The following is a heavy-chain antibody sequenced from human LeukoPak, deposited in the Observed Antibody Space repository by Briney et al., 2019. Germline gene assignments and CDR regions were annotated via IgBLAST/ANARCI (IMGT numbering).Heavy chain of an antibody. V-gene: IGHV3-7*01. D-gene: IGHD3-3*01. J-gene: IGHJ3*02. CDR3: ARAPWSSFPGGAGAFDI. CDR1: GFSFSSYP. CDR2: IKQDGSKK. Sequence: GGSLRLSCAASGFSFSSYPMSWVRQAPGKGLEWVAHIKQDGSKKYYVDSVKGRFTFSRDNVKNSLYLQMNSLRAEDTAVYYCARAPWSSFPGGAGAFDIWGQGTMVTVSS.